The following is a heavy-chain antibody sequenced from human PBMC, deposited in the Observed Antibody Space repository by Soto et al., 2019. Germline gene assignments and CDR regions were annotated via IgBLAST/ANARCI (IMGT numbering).Heavy chain of an antibody. D-gene: IGHD3-22*01. J-gene: IGHJ4*02. Sequence: AGGSLRLSCAASGFTFRNYAMNWVRQAPGKGLEWVSGISVSGGSTYYADSVKGRFTVSRDNSKNTFYLQMNSLRAKDTAVYFCAKGMYYYDSSGYRLFDYWGQGTLVTVSS. V-gene: IGHV3-23*01. CDR1: GFTFRNYA. CDR2: ISVSGGST. CDR3: AKGMYYYDSSGYRLFDY.